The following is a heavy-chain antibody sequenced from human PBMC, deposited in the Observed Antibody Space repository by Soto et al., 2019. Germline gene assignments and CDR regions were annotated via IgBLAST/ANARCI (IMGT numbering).Heavy chain of an antibody. Sequence: SETLSLTCAVYGGSFSGYYWSWIRQPPGKGLEWIGEINHSGSTNYNPSLKSRVTISVDTSKNQFSLKLSSVTAADTAVYYCARALSDIVAAILAFDIWGQGTMVTVSS. J-gene: IGHJ3*02. CDR3: ARALSDIVAAILAFDI. V-gene: IGHV4-34*09. CDR2: INHSGST. D-gene: IGHD5-12*01. CDR1: GGSFSGYY.